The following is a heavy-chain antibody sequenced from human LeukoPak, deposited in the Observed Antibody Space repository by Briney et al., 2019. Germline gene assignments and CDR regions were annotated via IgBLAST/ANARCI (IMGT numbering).Heavy chain of an antibody. CDR1: GYTFTDYY. CDR2: INPKSGGA. V-gene: IGHV1-2*02. CDR3: ARDYIAMAGTGFDY. D-gene: IGHD6-19*01. J-gene: IGHJ4*02. Sequence: GASVTVSCKASGYTFTDYYMHWMRQAPGQGLEWMGWINPKSGGANSAQKFQGRVAMTRDTSISTAYMELSRLRSDDTAMYYCARDYIAMAGTGFDYWGQGTLVTVSS.